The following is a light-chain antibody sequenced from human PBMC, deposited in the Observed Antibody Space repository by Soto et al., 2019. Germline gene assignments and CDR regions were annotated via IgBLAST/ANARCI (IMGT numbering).Light chain of an antibody. Sequence: DSDLKPCRATMSLSKGGRATLTCRASQSVKTFLVWYQQRPGQAPRLLIYDASHRAACIPARFSGSGLGTDFTLTISSLEPEEAAVYICQQRSNGPPITNGQGTRLEI. CDR3: QQRSNGPPIT. J-gene: IGKJ5*01. CDR1: QSVKTF. CDR2: DAS. V-gene: IGKV3-11*01.